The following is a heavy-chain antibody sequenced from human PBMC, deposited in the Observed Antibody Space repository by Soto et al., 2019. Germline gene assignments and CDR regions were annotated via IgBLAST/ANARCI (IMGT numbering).Heavy chain of an antibody. CDR3: AIYDSSGSRGFQH. CDR2: IYYSGST. Sequence: QVQLQESGPGLVKPSQNLSLTCTVSGGSISSGAYYWSWIRQHPGKGLEWIGYIYYSGSTYYNPSLKSRVTISVDTSKNQFSLKLSSVTAADTAVYYCAIYDSSGSRGFQHWGQGTLVTVSS. D-gene: IGHD3-22*01. V-gene: IGHV4-31*03. CDR1: GGSISSGAYY. J-gene: IGHJ1*01.